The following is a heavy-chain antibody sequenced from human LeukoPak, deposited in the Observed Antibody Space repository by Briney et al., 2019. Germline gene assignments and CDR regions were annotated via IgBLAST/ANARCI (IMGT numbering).Heavy chain of an antibody. CDR1: GFTFSSYA. J-gene: IGHJ4*02. Sequence: GGSLRLSCAASGFTFSSYAMHWVRQAPGKGLEWVAVISYDGSNKYYADSVKGRFTISRDNSKNTLYLQMNSLRAEDTAVYYCARDGLTYDSSGYSYFDYWGQGTLVTVSS. D-gene: IGHD3-22*01. CDR2: ISYDGSNK. V-gene: IGHV3-30-3*01. CDR3: ARDGLTYDSSGYSYFDY.